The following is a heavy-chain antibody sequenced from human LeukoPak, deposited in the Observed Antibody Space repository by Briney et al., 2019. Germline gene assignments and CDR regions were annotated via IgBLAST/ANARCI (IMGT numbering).Heavy chain of an antibody. CDR3: ARQGRSGTNLYRFDY. V-gene: IGHV4-59*08. J-gene: IGHJ4*02. Sequence: TSETLSLTCTVSGGSVNSYFWSWTRQPPGKGLEWIGYIYYTGITDYNPSLKSRITISVGTSKNQFSLKLTSVSAADTAVYYCARQGRSGTNLYRFDYWGPGTLVTVSS. CDR1: GGSVNSYF. D-gene: IGHD3-10*01. CDR2: IYYTGIT.